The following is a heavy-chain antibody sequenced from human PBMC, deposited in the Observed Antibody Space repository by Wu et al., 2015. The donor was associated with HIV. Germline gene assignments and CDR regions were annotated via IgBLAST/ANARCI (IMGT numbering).Heavy chain of an antibody. V-gene: IGHV1-69*13. CDR3: AREPGIGVAGAGWYFDY. Sequence: QVQLVQSGAEVKKPGSSVKVSCKTSGGTFSSYVISWVRQAPRQRLEWMGRITPIFGTANYAQKFQGRVTITADVSTSTAYMELRSLRFEDTAIYYCAREPGIGVAGAGWYFDYWGQGTLVTVSS. CDR1: GGTFSSYV. CDR2: ITPIFGTA. D-gene: IGHD6-19*01. J-gene: IGHJ4*02.